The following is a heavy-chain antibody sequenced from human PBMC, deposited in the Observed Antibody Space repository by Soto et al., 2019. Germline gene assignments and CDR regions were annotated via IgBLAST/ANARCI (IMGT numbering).Heavy chain of an antibody. Sequence: QVQLVQSGAEVKKPGASVRVSCTASGNTFSTDYMQWIRQAPGPGLEWMGVINPTGDSTSYARKFQSRITMTRDTYQTAYWVLASRTSEDTAVYFCARTILIGPHPVFDYWGQGSVVTVS. CDR1: GNTFSTDY. J-gene: IGHJ4*02. CDR2: INPTGDST. CDR3: ARTILIGPHPVFDY. D-gene: IGHD3-16*02. V-gene: IGHV1-46*01.